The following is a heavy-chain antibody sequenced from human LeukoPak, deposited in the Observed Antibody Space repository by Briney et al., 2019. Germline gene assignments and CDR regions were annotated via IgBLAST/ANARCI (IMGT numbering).Heavy chain of an antibody. V-gene: IGHV4-59*08. Sequence: SETLSLTCSVSGGSISSYYWSWIRQPPGKGLEWIGYNYYSGSTNYNPSLKSRVSISVDTSKNQVSLKLSSVTAADTAVYYCARFTDSGGYIDYWGQGTLVTVSS. CDR2: NYYSGST. CDR1: GGSISSYY. J-gene: IGHJ4*02. CDR3: ARFTDSGGYIDY. D-gene: IGHD3-22*01.